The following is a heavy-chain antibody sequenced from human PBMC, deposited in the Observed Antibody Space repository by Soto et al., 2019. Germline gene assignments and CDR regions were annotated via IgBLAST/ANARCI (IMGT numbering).Heavy chain of an antibody. J-gene: IGHJ6*03. V-gene: IGHV3-7*01. D-gene: IGHD1-20*01. CDR3: ARARVTGTHPGDYYYMDV. CDR1: GFTFSSYW. Sequence: GGSLRLSCAASGFTFSSYWMSWVRQAPGKGLEWVANIKQDGSEKYYVDSVKGRFTISRDNAKNSLYLQMNSLRAEDTAVYYCARARVTGTHPGDYYYMDVWGKGTTVTVSS. CDR2: IKQDGSEK.